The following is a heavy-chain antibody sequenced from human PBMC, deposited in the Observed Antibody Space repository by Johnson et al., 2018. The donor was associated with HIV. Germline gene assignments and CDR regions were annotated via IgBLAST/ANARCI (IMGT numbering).Heavy chain of an antibody. CDR1: GFTFSSYA. CDR2: ISYDGSNK. J-gene: IGHJ3*02. D-gene: IGHD3-10*01. V-gene: IGHV3-30-3*01. CDR3: AVLCSGCADAFDI. Sequence: QVQLVESGGGVVQPGRSLRLSCAASGFTFSSYAMHWVRQAPGKGLEWVAVISYDGSNKYYADSVKGRFTISRDNSKNTLYLQMNSLRAEDTAVYYCAVLCSGCADAFDIWGQGTMVTVSS.